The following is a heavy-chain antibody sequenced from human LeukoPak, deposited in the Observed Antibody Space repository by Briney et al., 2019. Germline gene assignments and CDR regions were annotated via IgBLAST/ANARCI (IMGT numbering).Heavy chain of an antibody. Sequence: SETLSLTCGVPGYSISSGYQWAWIRQSPGKGLEWIGSIYHSGSAHYNPSLKSRVTISVETSKNQFSLNMHSVTAADMAVYYCARDPRWLTPDCTSTSCYENYFDPWGQGTLVTVSS. CDR2: IYHSGSA. D-gene: IGHD2-2*01. V-gene: IGHV4-38-2*02. CDR1: GYSISSGYQ. CDR3: ARDPRWLTPDCTSTSCYENYFDP. J-gene: IGHJ5*02.